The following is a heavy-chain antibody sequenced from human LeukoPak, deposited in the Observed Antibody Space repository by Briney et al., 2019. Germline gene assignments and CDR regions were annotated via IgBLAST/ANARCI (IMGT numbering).Heavy chain of an antibody. V-gene: IGHV4-38-2*01. Sequence: PSETLSLTCRVSDYYINNGYYWGWIRQPPGKGLEWIGSIYHSGNTYYNPPLKSRVTISVDTSKNQFSLKLSSVTAADTAVYYCARLVVSSWYHEVLLGRDYWGQGTLVTVSS. D-gene: IGHD6-13*01. J-gene: IGHJ4*02. CDR2: IYHSGNT. CDR3: ARLVVSSWYHEVLLGRDY. CDR1: DYYINNGYY.